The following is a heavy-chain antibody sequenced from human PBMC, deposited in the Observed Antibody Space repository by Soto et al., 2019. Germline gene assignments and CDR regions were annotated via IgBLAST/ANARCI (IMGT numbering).Heavy chain of an antibody. V-gene: IGHV3-48*02. CDR3: ARGAHYYDSSGYFDY. Sequence: PGGSLRLSCAASGFTFSSYSMNWVRQAPGKGLEWVSYISSSSSTIYYADSVKGRFTISRDNAKNSLYLQMNSLKDEDTAVYYCARGAHYYDSSGYFDYWGQGTLVTVSS. D-gene: IGHD3-22*01. J-gene: IGHJ4*02. CDR1: GFTFSSYS. CDR2: ISSSSSTI.